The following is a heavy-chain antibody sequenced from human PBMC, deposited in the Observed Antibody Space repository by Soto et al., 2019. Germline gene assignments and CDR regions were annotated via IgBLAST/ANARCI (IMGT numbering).Heavy chain of an antibody. J-gene: IGHJ4*02. CDR2: IYYSGST. Sequence: SETLSLTCTVSGGSISSGGYYWSWIRQHPGKGLEWIGYIYYSGSTYYNPSLKSRVTISVDTSKNQFSLKLSSVTAADTAVYYCARDTYYYDSSGYYYLDYFDYWGQGTLVTVSS. V-gene: IGHV4-31*03. D-gene: IGHD3-22*01. CDR1: GGSISSGGYY. CDR3: ARDTYYYDSSGYYYLDYFDY.